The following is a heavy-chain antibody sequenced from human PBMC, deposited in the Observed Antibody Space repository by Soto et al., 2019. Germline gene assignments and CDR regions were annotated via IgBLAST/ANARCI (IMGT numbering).Heavy chain of an antibody. CDR3: ARGKPEATGGYYFGMDV. J-gene: IGHJ6*02. Sequence: QMQLVQSGAEVKKPGSSVQVSCKASGGSFRNFAISWVRQAPGQGLEWMGGIIPFSGTAKYAQGFQGRVTTTADASTSTAYMELRSLRIEDTAVYYCARGKPEATGGYYFGMDVWGRGTTVTVSS. D-gene: IGHD1-26*01. CDR1: GGSFRNFA. V-gene: IGHV1-69*01. CDR2: IIPFSGTA.